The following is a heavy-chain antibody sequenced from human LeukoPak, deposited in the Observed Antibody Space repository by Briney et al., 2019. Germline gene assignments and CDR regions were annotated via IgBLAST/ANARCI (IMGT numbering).Heavy chain of an antibody. CDR3: ARWGGYSGYDSDY. D-gene: IGHD5-12*01. V-gene: IGHV3-21*01. Sequence: GGSLRLSCPASGFTFSDYSMSWVRQAPGKGLEWVSSISSSSDYIYYADSVKGRFTISRDNARNSLYLQMNSLRAEDTAVYYCARWGGYSGYDSDYWGQGTLVTVSS. CDR1: GFTFSDYS. CDR2: ISSSSDYI. J-gene: IGHJ4*02.